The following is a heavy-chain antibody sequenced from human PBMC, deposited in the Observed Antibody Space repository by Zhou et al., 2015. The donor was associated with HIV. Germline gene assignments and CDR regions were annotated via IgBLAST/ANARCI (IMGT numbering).Heavy chain of an antibody. Sequence: GGTNYAQNFQGRVTMTTDTSITTGYMELNSLRSDDTAVYFCARDGSSGSELDYWGQGTLVSVSS. V-gene: IGHV1-2*02. CDR3: ARDGSSGSELDY. J-gene: IGHJ4*02. D-gene: IGHD6-13*01. CDR2: GGT.